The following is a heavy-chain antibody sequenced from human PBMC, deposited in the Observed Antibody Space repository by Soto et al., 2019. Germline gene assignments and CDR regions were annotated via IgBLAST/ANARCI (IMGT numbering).Heavy chain of an antibody. Sequence: SETLSLTCTVSGGSISSYYWSWIRQPPGKGLEWIGYIYYSGSTNYNPSLKSRVTISVDTSKNQFSLKLSSVTAADTAVYYCARHVLFGELYYVGTWFDPWGQGTLVTVSS. J-gene: IGHJ5*02. D-gene: IGHD3-10*02. V-gene: IGHV4-59*08. CDR1: GGSISSYY. CDR3: ARHVLFGELYYVGTWFDP. CDR2: IYYSGST.